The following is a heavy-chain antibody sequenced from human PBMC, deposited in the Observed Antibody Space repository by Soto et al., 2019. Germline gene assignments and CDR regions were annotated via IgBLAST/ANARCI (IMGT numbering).Heavy chain of an antibody. CDR3: ARMVVTRATPNYYYYYGMDV. J-gene: IGHJ6*02. D-gene: IGHD2-21*02. CDR2: IIPIFGTA. Sequence: ASVKVSCKASGGTFSSYAISCVRQAPGQGLEWMGGIIPIFGTANYAQKFQGRVTITADESTSTAYMELSSLRSEDTAVYYCARMVVTRATPNYYYYYGMDVWGQGTTVTVSS. V-gene: IGHV1-69*13. CDR1: GGTFSSYA.